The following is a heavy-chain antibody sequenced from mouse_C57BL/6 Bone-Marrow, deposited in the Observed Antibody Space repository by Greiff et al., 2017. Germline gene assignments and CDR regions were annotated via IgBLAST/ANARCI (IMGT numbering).Heavy chain of an antibody. CDR3: ARDGPNWDWYFDV. CDR2: ISDGGSYT. Sequence: EVQLVESGGGLVKPGGSLKLSCAASGFTFSSYAMSWVRQTPEKRLEWVATISDGGSYTYYPDNVKGQFTISRDNAKNNLYLQMSHLKSEDTAMYYCARDGPNWDWYFDVWGTGTTVTVSS. CDR1: GFTFSSYA. V-gene: IGHV5-4*01. J-gene: IGHJ1*03. D-gene: IGHD4-1*01.